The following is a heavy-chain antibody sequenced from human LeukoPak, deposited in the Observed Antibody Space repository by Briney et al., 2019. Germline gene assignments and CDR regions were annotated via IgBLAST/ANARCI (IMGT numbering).Heavy chain of an antibody. CDR3: AREKYSSSFGCDY. CDR2: IWYDGSNK. D-gene: IGHD6-6*01. V-gene: IGHV3-33*08. CDR1: GFTFSSYS. Sequence: GGSLRLSCAASGFTFSSYSMNWVRQAPGKGLEWVAVIWYDGSNKYYADSVKGRFTISRDNSKNTLYLQMNSLRAEDTAVYYCAREKYSSSFGCDYWGQGTLVTISS. J-gene: IGHJ4*02.